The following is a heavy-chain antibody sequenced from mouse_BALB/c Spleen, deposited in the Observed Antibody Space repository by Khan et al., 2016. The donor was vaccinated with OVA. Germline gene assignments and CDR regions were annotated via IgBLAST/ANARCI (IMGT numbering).Heavy chain of an antibody. CDR3: ARLDDI. J-gene: IGHJ2*01. Sequence: QVQLKQSGPGLVAPSQSLSITCTVSGFSLTSYGVHWVRQPPGKGLEWLGVIWAGGSTNYNSDLMSRLSISKDNSKSQVFLKMNSRQAYDTARYYWARLDDIWGQGTTLTVSS. D-gene: IGHD1-3*01. CDR1: GFSLTSYG. V-gene: IGHV2-9*02. CDR2: IWAGGST.